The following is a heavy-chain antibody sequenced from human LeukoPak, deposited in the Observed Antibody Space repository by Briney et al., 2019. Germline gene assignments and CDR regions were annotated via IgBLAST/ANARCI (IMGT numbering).Heavy chain of an antibody. Sequence: ASVEVSCKASGGTFSSYAISWVRQAPGQGLEWMGGIIPIFGTANYAQKFQGRVTITADESTSTAYMELSSLRSEDTAVYYCARDERYDSSGYPFDYWGQGTLVTVSS. CDR2: IIPIFGTA. V-gene: IGHV1-69*13. CDR1: GGTFSSYA. J-gene: IGHJ4*02. CDR3: ARDERYDSSGYPFDY. D-gene: IGHD3-22*01.